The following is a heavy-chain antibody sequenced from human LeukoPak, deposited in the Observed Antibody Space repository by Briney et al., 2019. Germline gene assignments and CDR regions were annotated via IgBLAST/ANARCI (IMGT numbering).Heavy chain of an antibody. Sequence: GSLRLSCVGSGFTFSTYWMSWVRQAPGKGLEWVAHIKQDGSEKYYLDSVKGRFTISRDNAKNSLFQQVNSLRAEDTAVYYCARGGKIAGYYYFYMDVWGKGTTVIVSS. CDR1: GFTFSTYW. CDR3: ARGGKIAGYYYFYMDV. J-gene: IGHJ6*03. V-gene: IGHV3-7*01. CDR2: IKQDGSEK. D-gene: IGHD2/OR15-2a*01.